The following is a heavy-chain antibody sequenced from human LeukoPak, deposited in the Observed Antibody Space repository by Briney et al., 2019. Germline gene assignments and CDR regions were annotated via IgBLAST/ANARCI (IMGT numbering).Heavy chain of an antibody. D-gene: IGHD2-2*01. Sequence: ASVKVSCKASGYTFTSYGISWVRQAPGQGLEWMGWISAYNGNTNYAQKLQGRVTIAADTSTSTAHRELRGLRADDTADYYGARPTSRRSFHHWPQGPLVPVPS. V-gene: IGHV1-18*01. CDR3: ARPTSRRSFHH. CDR1: GYTFTSYG. CDR2: ISAYNGNT. J-gene: IGHJ4*02.